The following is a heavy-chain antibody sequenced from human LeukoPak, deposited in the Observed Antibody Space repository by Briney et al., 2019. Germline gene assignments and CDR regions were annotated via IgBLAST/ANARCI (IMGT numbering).Heavy chain of an antibody. CDR1: GFTFGSYW. Sequence: GGSLRLSCAASGFTFGSYWMTWVRQAPGKGLEWVANVKKDGSEKYYVDSVKGRFTISRDNAKNSLYLQMNTLRAEDTAIYFCARDWDYVWGIYGYVAFDIWGQGTMVTVSS. J-gene: IGHJ3*02. CDR3: ARDWDYVWGIYGYVAFDI. D-gene: IGHD3-16*01. CDR2: VKKDGSEK. V-gene: IGHV3-7*01.